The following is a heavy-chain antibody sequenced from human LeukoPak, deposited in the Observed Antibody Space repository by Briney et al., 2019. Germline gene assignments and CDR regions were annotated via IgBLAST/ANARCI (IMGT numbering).Heavy chain of an antibody. Sequence: PGGSLRLSCVASGFTFSSNGMHWVRQAPGKGLEGVAVISYDGSNKYYADSVKGRFTISRDNSKNTLYLQMNSLRAEDTAVYYCAKDVGELGFLRPTLDYWGQGTLVTVSS. J-gene: IGHJ4*02. D-gene: IGHD1-26*01. CDR3: AKDVGELGFLRPTLDY. CDR1: GFTFSSNG. V-gene: IGHV3-30*18. CDR2: ISYDGSNK.